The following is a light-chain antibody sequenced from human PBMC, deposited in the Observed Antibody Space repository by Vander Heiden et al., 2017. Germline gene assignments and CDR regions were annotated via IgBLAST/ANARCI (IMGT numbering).Light chain of an antibody. CDR1: QSLGNSDGDTY. Sequence: DVVMTQSPHSLPVTLGQPASISCRSSQSLGNSDGDTYSNWFQQRPGQSPRRPIEQVSKPVAGVPDRFRGSGSGTYFTLKSSMVEAEYVGVYYRMQGTPWPWTFGQGTKVEIK. J-gene: IGKJ1*01. CDR2: QVS. V-gene: IGKV2-30*01. CDR3: MQGTPWPWT.